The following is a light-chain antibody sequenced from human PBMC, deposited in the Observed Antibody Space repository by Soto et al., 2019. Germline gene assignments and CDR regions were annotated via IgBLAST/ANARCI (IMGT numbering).Light chain of an antibody. V-gene: IGKV3-20*01. CDR3: RHYVNSQWT. Sequence: EIVLTQSLGTLSLSPGERATRACRPSQSVSSIYLDWFQQKPGQAPRLLIYAASSRATGIPDRFSGGASATDFTLTISRLEPEDFAVYYCRHYVNSQWTFGQGTKVEIK. J-gene: IGKJ1*01. CDR1: QSVSSIY. CDR2: AAS.